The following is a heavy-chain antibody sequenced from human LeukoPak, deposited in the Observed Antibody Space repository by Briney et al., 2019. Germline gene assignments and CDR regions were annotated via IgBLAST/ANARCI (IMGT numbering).Heavy chain of an antibody. CDR1: GFIVSNNY. CDR3: AAAGVPAAKLPVLRFLEWFSGAFDY. D-gene: IGHD3-3*01. CDR2: ICSGGST. Sequence: PGGSLRLSCAASGFIVSNNYMSWVRQAPGKGLEWVSVICSGGSTHYADSVKGRFTISRDHSKNTLYLQMNSLRDEDTAVYYCAAAGVPAAKLPVLRFLEWFSGAFDYWGQGTLVTVSS. V-gene: IGHV3-53*01. J-gene: IGHJ4*02.